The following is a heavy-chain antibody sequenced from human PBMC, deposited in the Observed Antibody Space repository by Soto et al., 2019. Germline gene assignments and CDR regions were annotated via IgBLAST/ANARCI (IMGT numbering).Heavy chain of an antibody. CDR2: IFDSGST. CDR3: ARGPQSGNTAMVRSFFDY. CDR1: GFTVSSNY. J-gene: IGHJ4*02. Sequence: EVQLVESGGGLIQPGGSLRLSCAASGFTVSSNYVSWVRQAPGKGLEWVSIIFDSGSTYFADSVKGRFAISRDNSKNTVYLQMNSLRAEDTAVYYCARGPQSGNTAMVRSFFDYWGQGTQVTVSS. D-gene: IGHD5-18*01. V-gene: IGHV3-53*01.